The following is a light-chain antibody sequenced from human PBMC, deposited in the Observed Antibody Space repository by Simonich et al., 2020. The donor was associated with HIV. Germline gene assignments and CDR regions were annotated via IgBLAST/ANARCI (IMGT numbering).Light chain of an antibody. Sequence: EIVLTQSPSTLSLSPGERATLSCRASQSVSSSYLAWYQQKPGQAPRLLIDGASSRATGIPDRFSGSGSGTDFTLTISRLEPEDFAVYYCQQYGSSLHTFGQGTKLEIK. J-gene: IGKJ2*01. V-gene: IGKV3-20*01. CDR1: QSVSSSY. CDR3: QQYGSSLHT. CDR2: GAS.